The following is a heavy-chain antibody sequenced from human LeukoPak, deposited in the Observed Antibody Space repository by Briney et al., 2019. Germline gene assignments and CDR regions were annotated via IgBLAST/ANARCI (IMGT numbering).Heavy chain of an antibody. CDR3: ARASYSYDINGWVPFDY. V-gene: IGHV4-59*01. CDR1: GGSISSYY. CDR2: IYYSGST. Sequence: SETLSLTCTVSGGSISSYYWSWIRQPPGKGLEWIGYIYYSGSTNYNPSLKSRVTISVDTSKNQFSLKLSSVTAADTAVYYCARASYSYDINGWVPFDYWGQGTLVTVSS. J-gene: IGHJ4*02. D-gene: IGHD3-22*01.